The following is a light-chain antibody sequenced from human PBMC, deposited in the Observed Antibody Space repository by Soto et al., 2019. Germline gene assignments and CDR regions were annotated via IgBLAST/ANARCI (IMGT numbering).Light chain of an antibody. V-gene: IGKV3-20*01. CDR1: HSVSSNY. J-gene: IGKJ1*01. Sequence: TQSPSTLSASVGDRATLSCRSSHSVSSNYLAWYQQKPGQAPRLLIYDVSSRATGIPDRFSGSGSGTDFTLTISRLEPVDFAVYYCQQYGISPTFGQGTKVEIK. CDR3: QQYGISPT. CDR2: DVS.